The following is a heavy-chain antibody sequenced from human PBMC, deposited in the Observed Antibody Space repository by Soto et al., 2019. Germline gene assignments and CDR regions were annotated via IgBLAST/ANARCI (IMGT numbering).Heavy chain of an antibody. J-gene: IGHJ4*02. V-gene: IGHV3-7*01. CDR1: GFPFSTSW. CDR2: ISQDGRQT. CDR3: SRSLNY. Sequence: EVQLEQSGGGLVQPGGSLRLSCAASGFPFSTSWMDWVRQAPGRGPEWVANISQDGRQTYYVDSVKDRFTVSRDNADNSVYLQMNNLKVEDTAVYFCSRSLNYWGQGTLVTVSS.